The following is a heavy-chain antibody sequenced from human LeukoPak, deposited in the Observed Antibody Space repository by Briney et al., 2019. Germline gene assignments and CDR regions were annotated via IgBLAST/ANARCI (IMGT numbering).Heavy chain of an antibody. Sequence: GGSLRLSCVASGFTLSTYAMDWVRQAPGRGLEWVADIAYDGSFSNYAYSVKGRFTVSRDNSKNTLYLQMNSLRLGDTAVYYCATESSLSKWGQGTLVTVSS. CDR2: IAYDGSFS. V-gene: IGHV3-30-3*02. D-gene: IGHD6-6*01. CDR3: ATESSLSK. J-gene: IGHJ4*02. CDR1: GFTLSTYA.